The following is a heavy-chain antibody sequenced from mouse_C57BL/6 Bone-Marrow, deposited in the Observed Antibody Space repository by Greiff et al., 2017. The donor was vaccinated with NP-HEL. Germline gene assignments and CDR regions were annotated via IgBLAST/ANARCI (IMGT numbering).Heavy chain of an antibody. CDR2: IDPSDSYT. Sequence: QVQLQQPGAELVMPGASVKLSCKASGYTFTSYWMHWVKQRPGQGLEWIGEIDPSDSYTNYNQKFKGKSTLTVDKSSSTAYMQLSSLTSEDSAVYYCARRGTTVVGYYAMDYWGQGTSVTVSS. J-gene: IGHJ4*01. V-gene: IGHV1-69*01. CDR3: ARRGTTVVGYYAMDY. D-gene: IGHD1-1*01. CDR1: GYTFTSYW.